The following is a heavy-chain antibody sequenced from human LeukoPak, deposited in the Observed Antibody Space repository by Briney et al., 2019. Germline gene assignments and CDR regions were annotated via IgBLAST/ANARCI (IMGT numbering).Heavy chain of an antibody. CDR3: ARGRTGVVVVPAARYYMDV. CDR2: INHSGST. V-gene: IGHV4-34*01. Sequence: SETLSLTCAVYGGSFSGYYWSWIRQPPGKGLEWVGEINHSGSTNYNPSLKSRVSISVDTSKNQFSLKLSSVTAADTAVYYCARGRTGVVVVPAARYYMDVWGKGTTVTVSS. D-gene: IGHD2-2*01. J-gene: IGHJ6*03. CDR1: GGSFSGYY.